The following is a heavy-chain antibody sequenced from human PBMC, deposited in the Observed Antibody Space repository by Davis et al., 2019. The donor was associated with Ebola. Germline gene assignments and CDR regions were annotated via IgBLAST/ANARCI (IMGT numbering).Heavy chain of an antibody. Sequence: PGGSLRLSCATSGFSVSNTYMSWVRQAPGKGLEWVSVINKDGRTYYAESVKGRFTISRDNAESALFLEMFSLRTEDTAVYYCAASRGIYSGTHYPSDYWGQGTLVTVSS. CDR3: AASRGIYSGTHYPSDY. J-gene: IGHJ4*02. D-gene: IGHD1-26*01. CDR2: INKDGRT. CDR1: GFSVSNTY. V-gene: IGHV3-66*02.